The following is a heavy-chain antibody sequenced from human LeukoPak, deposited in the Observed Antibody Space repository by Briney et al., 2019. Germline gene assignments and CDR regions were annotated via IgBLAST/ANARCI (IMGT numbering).Heavy chain of an antibody. CDR1: GFAFRDYN. J-gene: IGHJ4*02. CDR3: ARSDAPMDKHFDY. D-gene: IGHD3-10*01. Sequence: GGSLRLSCAASGFAFRDYNMNWVRQAPGKGLEWVSYITNWSGTIYYADSVKGRFTISRDNAKNSLYLQMNSLRAEDTAVYYCARSDAPMDKHFDYWGQGTLVTVSS. V-gene: IGHV3-48*04. CDR2: ITNWSGTI.